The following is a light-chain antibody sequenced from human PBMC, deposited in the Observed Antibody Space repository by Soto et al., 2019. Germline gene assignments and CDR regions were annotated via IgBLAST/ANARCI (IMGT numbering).Light chain of an antibody. Sequence: DIQMTQSPSSVSASVGDRVTITCRASQGISSWFAWYQQKPGKAPKLLIYSASSMQTGVPSRFNGIGSGTDFTLTTSTLHPDDCAPYYCQQAKNFPLPFGGGPRVEIK. CDR1: QGISSW. V-gene: IGKV1D-12*01. CDR2: SAS. CDR3: QQAKNFPLP. J-gene: IGKJ4*01.